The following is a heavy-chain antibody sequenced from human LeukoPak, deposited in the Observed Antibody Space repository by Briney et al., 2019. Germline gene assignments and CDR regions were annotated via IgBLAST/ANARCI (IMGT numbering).Heavy chain of an antibody. CDR2: ISGSGGST. V-gene: IGHV3-23*01. J-gene: IGHJ4*02. Sequence: GGSLRLSCAASGFTFSSYAMSWVRQAPGKGLDWVSTISGSGGSTYYADSVKGRYTISRDNSKNTLYLQMNSLRAEDTAVYYCAKGGGSKAYFDYWGQGTLVTVSS. CDR3: AKGGGSKAYFDY. D-gene: IGHD1-26*01. CDR1: GFTFSSYA.